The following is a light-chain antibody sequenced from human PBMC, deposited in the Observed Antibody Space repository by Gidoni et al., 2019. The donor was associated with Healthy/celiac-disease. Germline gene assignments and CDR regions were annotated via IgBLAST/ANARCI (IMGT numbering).Light chain of an antibody. J-gene: IGLJ2*01. CDR2: SNN. Sequence: QSVLTQPPSASGTPGQRVTISCSGSSSNIGSNTVNWYQQLPGTAPKLLIYSNNPRPSGVPNRLSGSKSGTSASLAISGLQSEDEADYYCAAWDDSLNGVFGGGTKLTVL. CDR1: SSNIGSNT. CDR3: AAWDDSLNGV. V-gene: IGLV1-44*01.